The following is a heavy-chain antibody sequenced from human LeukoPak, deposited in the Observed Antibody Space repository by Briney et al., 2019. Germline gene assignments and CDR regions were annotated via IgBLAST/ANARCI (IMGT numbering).Heavy chain of an antibody. D-gene: IGHD1-26*01. CDR3: ARESLGGVGH. CDR1: GGSIRSYY. V-gene: IGHV4-59*01. Sequence: SETLSLTCTVSGGSIRSYYWSWIRQFQGRGLEWIGYIYYTGNTNYNPSLKSRVTISVDTSKNQFSLRLNSVSTADTAVYYCARESLGGVGHWGQGTLVTVSS. J-gene: IGHJ4*02. CDR2: IYYTGNT.